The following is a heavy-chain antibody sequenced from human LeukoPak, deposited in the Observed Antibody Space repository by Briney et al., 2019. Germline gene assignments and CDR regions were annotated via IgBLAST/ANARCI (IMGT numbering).Heavy chain of an antibody. CDR3: ARVYYSNSYDYWYFDL. J-gene: IGHJ2*01. D-gene: IGHD6-13*01. CDR2: GYYSGST. V-gene: IGHV4-59*01. CDR1: GGSIKSNY. Sequence: ASETLSLTCTVSGGSIKSNYWGWIRQPPGKGLEWIGYGYYSGSTNYNPSLKSRVTISLDTSKSQFSLKLSSVTTADTAVYYCARVYYSNSYDYWYFDLWGRGTLVTVSS.